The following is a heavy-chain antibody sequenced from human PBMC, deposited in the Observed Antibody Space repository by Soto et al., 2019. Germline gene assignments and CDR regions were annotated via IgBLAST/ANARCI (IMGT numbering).Heavy chain of an antibody. CDR1: GFTFSSYG. D-gene: IGHD2-15*01. Sequence: GGSLRLSCAASGFTFSSYGMNWVRQAPGKGLEWVSYISGSSSTIYYADSVKGRFTISRDNAKNSLYLQMNSLRAEDTAVYYCATDKLGYCSDGRCYRPGYFENWGQGTPVTVSS. CDR3: ATDKLGYCSDGRCYRPGYFEN. CDR2: ISGSSSTI. V-gene: IGHV3-48*01. J-gene: IGHJ4*02.